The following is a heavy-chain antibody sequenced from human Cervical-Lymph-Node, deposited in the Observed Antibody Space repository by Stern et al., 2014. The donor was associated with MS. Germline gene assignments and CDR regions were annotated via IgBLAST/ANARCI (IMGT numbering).Heavy chain of an antibody. CDR1: GYTFTSDD. Sequence: QVQLVQSGAEVKKPGASVKVSCKTSGYTFTSDDINWVRQASGQGLEWMGWMNPASGEQGYAQKFQGRLNLNRDTYISTAYIEQTTLRSEDTAVYYFTKALDSLCLGTLVIVS. J-gene: IGHJ4*02. V-gene: IGHV1-8*01. CDR2: MNPASGEQ. CDR3: TKALDS.